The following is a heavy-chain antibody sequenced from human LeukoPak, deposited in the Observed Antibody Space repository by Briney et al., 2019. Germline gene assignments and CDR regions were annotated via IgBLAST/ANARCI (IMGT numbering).Heavy chain of an antibody. J-gene: IGHJ4*02. D-gene: IGHD5-12*01. CDR2: TYYRSKWFS. Sequence: SQTLSLTCAISGDSVSSKSAAWNWVRQFPSRGLEWLGRTYYRSKWFSEYAVSEKSRISINPDTAKNQFSLQLNSVTPDDTAVYYCARIATKDGRDYRGQGILVTVSS. V-gene: IGHV6-1*01. CDR1: GDSVSSKSAA. CDR3: ARIATKDGRDY.